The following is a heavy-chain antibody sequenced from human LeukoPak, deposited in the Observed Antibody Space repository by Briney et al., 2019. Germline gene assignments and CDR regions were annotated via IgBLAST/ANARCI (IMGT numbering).Heavy chain of an antibody. CDR2: INPNTGVR. V-gene: IGHV1-2*02. D-gene: IGHD4-23*01. J-gene: IGHJ4*02. CDR3: AREGVGGLPFDF. CDR1: GYSFIGYY. Sequence: ASVKVSCKASGYSFIGYYIHWVRHAPGQGLEWMGWINPNTGVRKSTQKFQGRVTMTGDTSITTAYMELIRLRSDDTAIYYCAREGVGGLPFDFWGQGTLVSV.